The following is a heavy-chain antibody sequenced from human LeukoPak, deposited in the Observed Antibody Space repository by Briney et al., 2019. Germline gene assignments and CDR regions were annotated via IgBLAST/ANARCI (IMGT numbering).Heavy chain of an antibody. V-gene: IGHV3-23*01. CDR2: MSGDATNT. CDR1: GFTFSSFA. J-gene: IGHJ4*02. Sequence: HPGGSLRLSCAASGFTFSSFAMNWVRQAPGKGLEWVSTMSGDATNTYYADSVKGRFTISRDNSKTTLFLQMNSLRAEDTAVYYCAKRTSGSSWYSSDSWGQGTLVTDAS. CDR3: AKRTSGSSWYSSDS. D-gene: IGHD6-13*01.